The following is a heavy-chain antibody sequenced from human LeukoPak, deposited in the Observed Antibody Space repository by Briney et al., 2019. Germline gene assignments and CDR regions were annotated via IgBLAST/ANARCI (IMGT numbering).Heavy chain of an antibody. D-gene: IGHD6-19*01. CDR3: AKGEDISGWYFGY. Sequence: GGSLRLSCAASEFTFTTYGMHWVRQAPGKGLEWVAFIYYDGSNIYYADYVKGRFTISRDISKNTLYLQMDSLRAEDTAVYYCAKGEDISGWYFGYWGQGTLVTVSS. CDR2: IYYDGSNI. CDR1: EFTFTTYG. J-gene: IGHJ4*02. V-gene: IGHV3-30*02.